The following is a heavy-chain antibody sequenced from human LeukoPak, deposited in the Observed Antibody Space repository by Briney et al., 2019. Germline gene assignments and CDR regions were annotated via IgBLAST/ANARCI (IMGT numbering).Heavy chain of an antibody. V-gene: IGHV3-48*02. J-gene: IGHJ4*02. CDR2: ISSSSNKI. D-gene: IGHD3-3*01. CDR1: GFTFSGYS. CDR3: ARSGLRFLESLDY. Sequence: GGSLRLSCAASGFTFSGYSMNWVRQAPGKGLEWVSYISSSSNKIYYADSMKGRFITSRDNAKNSLYLQMNSLRDEDTAVYYCARSGLRFLESLDYWGQGTLVTDSS.